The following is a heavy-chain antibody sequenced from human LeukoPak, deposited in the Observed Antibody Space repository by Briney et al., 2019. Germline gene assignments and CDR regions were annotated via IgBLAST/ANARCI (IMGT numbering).Heavy chain of an antibody. CDR2: IYPGDSNT. V-gene: IGHV5-51*01. CDR3: AREYYYGSGTSEYFDS. J-gene: IGHJ4*02. Sequence: GESLKISCKGSGYSFTNYWVAWVRQMPGKGLEWMGIIYPGDSNTRYSPSFQGQVTISADKSISTAYLQWSSLKASDTAMYYCAREYYYGSGTSEYFDSWGQGTLVTVSS. CDR1: GYSFTNYW. D-gene: IGHD3-10*01.